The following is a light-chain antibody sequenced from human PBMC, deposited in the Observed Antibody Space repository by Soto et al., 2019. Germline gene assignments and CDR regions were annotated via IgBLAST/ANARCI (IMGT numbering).Light chain of an antibody. CDR1: QSVSTSY. V-gene: IGKV3-20*01. J-gene: IGKJ1*01. CDR3: QQYKT. Sequence: EIVLTQSPGTLSMSKGVRATLSRRASQSVSTSYVAWYQQKFGQAPRLLIYDAFSRATGIPDRFSASGSGTDFTLTLSRLEPEDFAVYYCQQYKTFGQGTMVDIK. CDR2: DAF.